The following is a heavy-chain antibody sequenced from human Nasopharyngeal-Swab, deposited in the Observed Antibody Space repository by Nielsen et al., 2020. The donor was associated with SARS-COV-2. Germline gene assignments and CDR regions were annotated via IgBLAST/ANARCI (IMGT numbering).Heavy chain of an antibody. CDR3: ARDIFLEWNYMDV. D-gene: IGHD3-3*01. CDR1: GCTFSSYA. V-gene: IGHV1-69*13. J-gene: IGHJ6*03. Sequence: SVKASCKASGCTFSSYAISWVRQAPGQGLEWMGWIIPIFGTANYAQKFQGRVKVTADESTSTAYMELSSLRSEDTAVYYCARDIFLEWNYMDVWGKGTTVTVSS. CDR2: IIPIFGTA.